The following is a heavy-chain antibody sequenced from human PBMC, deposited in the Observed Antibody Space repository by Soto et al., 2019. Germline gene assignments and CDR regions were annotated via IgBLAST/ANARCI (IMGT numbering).Heavy chain of an antibody. CDR3: ARGGGDDAFDI. CDR1: GYTFTSYY. V-gene: IGHV1-46*01. J-gene: IGHJ3*02. Sequence: QVQLVQSGAEVKKPGASVKVSCKASGYTFTSYYMHWVRQAPGQGLEWMGIINPSGGSTSYAQKAQGRVTMTRDTSTSTVYMELGSLRSEDTALYYCARGGGDDAFDIWGQGTMVTVSS. CDR2: INPSGGST. D-gene: IGHD2-15*01.